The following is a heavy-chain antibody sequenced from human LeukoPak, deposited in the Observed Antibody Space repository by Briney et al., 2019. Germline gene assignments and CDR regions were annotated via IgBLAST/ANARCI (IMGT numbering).Heavy chain of an antibody. CDR1: GGSIRSSSYY. D-gene: IGHD2-21*02. CDR3: ARQELYCGGDCYSTGDDY. V-gene: IGHV4-39*01. CDR2: IYYSGST. J-gene: IGHJ4*02. Sequence: SETLSLTCTVSGGSIRSSSYYWGWIRQPPGKGLEWIGSIYYSGSTYYNPSLKSRVTISVDTSKNQFSLKLSSVTAADTAVYYCARQELYCGGDCYSTGDDYWGQGTLVTVSS.